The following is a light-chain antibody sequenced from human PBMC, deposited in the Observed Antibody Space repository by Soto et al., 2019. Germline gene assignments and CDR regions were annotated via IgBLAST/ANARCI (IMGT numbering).Light chain of an antibody. J-gene: IGLJ1*01. CDR1: SSDIGRYDY. Sequence: QSVLTQPASVYGSPGQSITISCTGTSSDIGRYDYVSWYQQHPGKAPKFIIYDVYSRPSGVSNRFSGSKSGNTASLTISGLQPEDEADYFCSSYTSSNSLVFGPGTKVTVL. V-gene: IGLV2-14*03. CDR3: SSYTSSNSLV. CDR2: DVY.